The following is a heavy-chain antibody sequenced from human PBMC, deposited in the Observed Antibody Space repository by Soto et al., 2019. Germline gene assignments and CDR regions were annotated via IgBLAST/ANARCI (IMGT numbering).Heavy chain of an antibody. CDR2: ILHDTSSK. V-gene: IGHV3-30-3*01. CDR3: VRDTGGYSSGWGLDY. J-gene: IGHJ4*02. Sequence: QVQLVESGGGVVHPGRSPRLSCAASGFTFTSYAMHWVRQAPGKGLEWLAVILHDTSSKYYADSVKGRFTISRDNSKNTLYLQMNSLRAEDTAVYYCVRDTGGYSSGWGLDYWGQGTLVTVSS. D-gene: IGHD6-19*01. CDR1: GFTFTSYA.